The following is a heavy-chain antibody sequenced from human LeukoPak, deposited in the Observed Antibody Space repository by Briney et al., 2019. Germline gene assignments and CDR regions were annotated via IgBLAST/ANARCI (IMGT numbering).Heavy chain of an antibody. CDR2: IYTRGST. CDR1: GGSINNYY. Sequence: SSETLSLTCTVSGGSINNYYWSWIRQPAGKGLEWIGRIYTRGSTNYNPSLKSRVTMSVDTSKNQFSLKLSSVTAADTAVYYCARGRYCSADICTGGDAFDIWGQGTMVSVSS. CDR3: ARGRYCSADICTGGDAFDI. V-gene: IGHV4-4*07. J-gene: IGHJ3*02. D-gene: IGHD2-15*01.